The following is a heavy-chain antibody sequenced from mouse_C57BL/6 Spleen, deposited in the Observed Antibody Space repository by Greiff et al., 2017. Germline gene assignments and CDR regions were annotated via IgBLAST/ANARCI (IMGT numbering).Heavy chain of an antibody. J-gene: IGHJ3*01. CDR1: GYTFTSYW. V-gene: IGHV1-50*01. CDR3: ARRDGYPAGFAY. CDR2: IDPSDSYT. D-gene: IGHD2-3*01. Sequence: QVQLQQPGAELVKPGASVKLSCKASGYTFTSYWMQWVKQRPGQGLEWIGEIDPSDSYTNYNQKFKGKATLTVDTSSSTAYMQLSSLTSEDSAVXYCARRDGYPAGFAYWGQGTLVTVSA.